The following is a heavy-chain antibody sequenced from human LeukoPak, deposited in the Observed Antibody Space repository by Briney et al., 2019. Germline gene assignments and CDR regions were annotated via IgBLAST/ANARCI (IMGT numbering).Heavy chain of an antibody. CDR1: GYTFTSYY. V-gene: IGHV1-46*01. CDR3: ARAGYCSGGSCYLWYFDL. D-gene: IGHD2-15*01. J-gene: IGHJ2*01. CDR2: INPSGGST. Sequence: ASVKVSCKASGYTFTSYYMHWVRQAPGQGLEWMGIINPSGGSTSYAQKFQGRVTMTRDTSTSTVYMELSSLRSEDTAVYYCARAGYCSGGSCYLWYFDLWGRSTLVTVSS.